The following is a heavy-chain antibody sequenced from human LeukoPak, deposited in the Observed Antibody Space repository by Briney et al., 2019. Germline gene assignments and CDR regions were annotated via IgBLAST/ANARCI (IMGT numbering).Heavy chain of an antibody. V-gene: IGHV1-69*13. D-gene: IGHD5-18*01. J-gene: IGHJ3*02. CDR1: GGTFSSYA. CDR3: ARSGPWMQLWADAFDI. Sequence: ASVKVSCKASGGTFSSYAISWVRQAPGQGLEWMGGIIPIFGTANYAQKFQGRVTIAADESTSTAYMELSSLRSEDTAVYYCARSGPWMQLWADAFDIWGQGTMVTVSS. CDR2: IIPIFGTA.